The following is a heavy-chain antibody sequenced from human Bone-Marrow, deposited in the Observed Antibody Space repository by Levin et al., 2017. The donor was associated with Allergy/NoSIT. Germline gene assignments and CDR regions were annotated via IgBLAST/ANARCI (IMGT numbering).Heavy chain of an antibody. CDR1: GFTFSNYA. D-gene: IGHD3-10*01. V-gene: IGHV3-23*01. J-gene: IGHJ4*02. CDR3: AKPQTPRVSNPYIFDF. Sequence: QAGGSLRLSCAASGFTFSNYAMNWVRQAPGKGLEWVSSISGTAYTTYSADSVRGRFTISRDNSKNTLYLQMNGLTAEDTAVYYCAKPQTPRVSNPYIFDFWGQGTLVTVSS. CDR2: ISGTAYTT.